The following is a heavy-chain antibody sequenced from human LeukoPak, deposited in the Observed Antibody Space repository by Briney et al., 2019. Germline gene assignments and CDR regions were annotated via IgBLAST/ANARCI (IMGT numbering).Heavy chain of an antibody. J-gene: IGHJ6*03. CDR1: GFPFSSHG. CDR3: AKNYGSGSSVKYYYYMDV. Sequence: PGGSLRLSCAGSGFPFSSHGMNRVRQAPGKGLEWVSGISPGGPTYYADSVKGRFTISRDDPKNTLYLQMNSLRAEDSAVYYCAKNYGSGSSVKYYYYMDVWGKGTTVTVSS. D-gene: IGHD3-10*01. V-gene: IGHV3-23*01. CDR2: ISPGGPT.